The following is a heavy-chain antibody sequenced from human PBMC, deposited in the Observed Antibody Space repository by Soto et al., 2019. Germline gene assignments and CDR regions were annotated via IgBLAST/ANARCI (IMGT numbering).Heavy chain of an antibody. CDR1: GSTFSSYW. CDR3: ASYSGIAVAGTVY. V-gene: IGHV3-74*01. CDR2: INSDGSST. Sequence: GGSLRLSCAASGSTFSSYWMHWVRQAPGKGLVWVSRINSDGSSTSYADSVKGRFTISRDNAKNTLYLQMNSLRAEDTAVYYCASYSGIAVAGTVYWGQGTLVTVSS. J-gene: IGHJ4*02. D-gene: IGHD6-19*01.